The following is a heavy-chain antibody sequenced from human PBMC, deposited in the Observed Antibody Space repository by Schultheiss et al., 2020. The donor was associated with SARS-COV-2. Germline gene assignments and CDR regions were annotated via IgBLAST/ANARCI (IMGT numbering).Heavy chain of an antibody. CDR3: AKDLSGYNYPYYYGMDV. CDR2: ISSSGSTI. Sequence: GGSLRLSCAASGFTFSSYGMHWVRQAPGKGLEWVSYISSSGSTIYYADSVKGRFTISRDNSKNSLYLQMNSLRAEDTAVYYCAKDLSGYNYPYYYGMDVWGQGTTVTVSS. V-gene: IGHV3-48*01. CDR1: GFTFSSYG. J-gene: IGHJ6*02. D-gene: IGHD5-12*01.